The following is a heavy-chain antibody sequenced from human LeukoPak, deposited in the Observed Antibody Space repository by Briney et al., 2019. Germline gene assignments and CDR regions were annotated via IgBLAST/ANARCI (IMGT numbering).Heavy chain of an antibody. Sequence: RAGGSLRLSCAASGFTFSNAWMSWVRQAPGKGLEWVGRIKSKTDGGTTDYAAPVKGRFTISRDDSKNTLYLQMNSLKTEDTAVYYCTTDPTYYYDSSGYYFFDYWGQGTLVTVSS. D-gene: IGHD3-22*01. V-gene: IGHV3-15*01. CDR2: IKSKTDGGTT. CDR3: TTDPTYYYDSSGYYFFDY. CDR1: GFTFSNAW. J-gene: IGHJ4*02.